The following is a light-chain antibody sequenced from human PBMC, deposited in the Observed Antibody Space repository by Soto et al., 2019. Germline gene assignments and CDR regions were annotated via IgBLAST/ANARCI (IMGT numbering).Light chain of an antibody. CDR3: QQCAASPLT. V-gene: IGKV3-20*01. CDR1: QSVGNNY. J-gene: IGKJ4*01. CDR2: DAS. Sequence: EIVLTQSPDTLSLSPGERATLSCRASQSVGNNYLAWFQQKPGQAPRLLIDDASTRVTGIPDRFSGSGSGTDFTLTIDRLEPEDSAVYYCQQCAASPLTFGGGNRVEIK.